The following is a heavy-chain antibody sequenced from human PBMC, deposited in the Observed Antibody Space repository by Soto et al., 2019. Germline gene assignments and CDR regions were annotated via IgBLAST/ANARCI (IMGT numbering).Heavy chain of an antibody. V-gene: IGHV3-30-3*01. CDR3: ASPWSGSYYTLKYNWFDP. Sequence: PGGSMRLSCAASGCTFSSYGMHWVRQAPGKGLEWVAVISYDGSNKYYADSVKGRFTISRDNSKNTLYLQMNSLRAEDTAVYYCASPWSGSYYTLKYNWFDPWGQGTLVTVSS. D-gene: IGHD1-26*01. CDR1: GCTFSSYG. J-gene: IGHJ5*02. CDR2: ISYDGSNK.